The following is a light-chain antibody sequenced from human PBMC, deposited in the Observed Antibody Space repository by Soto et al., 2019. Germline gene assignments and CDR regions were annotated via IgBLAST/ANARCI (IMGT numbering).Light chain of an antibody. J-gene: IGLJ2*01. CDR2: DVS. V-gene: IGLV2-14*03. Sequence: QSVLTQPASVSGSPGQSITISCTGTNSDVGGYNYVSWYQQHPGKAPKLMIYDVSHRPSGVSNRFSGSKSGNTASLTISGLQAEDEADYYCSSFTHSSTLVFGGGTKLTVL. CDR1: NSDVGGYNY. CDR3: SSFTHSSTLV.